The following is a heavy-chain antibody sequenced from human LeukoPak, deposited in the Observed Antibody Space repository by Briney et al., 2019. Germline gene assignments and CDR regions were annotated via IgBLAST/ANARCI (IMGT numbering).Heavy chain of an antibody. CDR2: IYEDGGTT. CDR1: GFTFRSHA. D-gene: IGHD2-21*01. Sequence: GGSLRLSCVGSGFTFRSHAMSWVRQAPEKGLEFVSGIYEDGGTTYYADSVKGRFSISRDNSKNTLYLQMDSLRGEGTAVYYCAKDFRIGYSAHFDYWGQGALVTVSS. CDR3: AKDFRIGYSAHFDY. J-gene: IGHJ4*02. V-gene: IGHV3-23*01.